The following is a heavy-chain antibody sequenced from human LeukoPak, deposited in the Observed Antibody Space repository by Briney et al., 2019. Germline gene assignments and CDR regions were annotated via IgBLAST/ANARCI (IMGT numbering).Heavy chain of an antibody. Sequence: KPGGSLRLSCAASGFTFSDYYMSWIRQAPGKGLEWLSYISSRGKTTHFADSVKGRFSVSRDNTNNTLYVQMNSLRAEDMAVYFCARGRDGYKYWGQGTLVAVSS. CDR1: GFTFSDYY. J-gene: IGHJ4*02. CDR2: ISSRGKTT. CDR3: ARGRDGYKY. D-gene: IGHD5-24*01. V-gene: IGHV3-11*01.